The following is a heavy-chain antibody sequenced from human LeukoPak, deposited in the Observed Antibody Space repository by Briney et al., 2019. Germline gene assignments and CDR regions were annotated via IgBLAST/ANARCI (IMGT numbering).Heavy chain of an antibody. CDR3: ARLAMVRGAITKIFDP. J-gene: IGHJ5*02. V-gene: IGHV5-51*01. Sequence: GESLQISCQVSGYSFTSYWIGWVRQMPGKGLEWMGIIYPGDSDTRYSPSFQGQVTISADKSISTAYLQWSSLKASDTAMYYCARLAMVRGAITKIFDPWGQGTLVTVSS. CDR1: GYSFTSYW. D-gene: IGHD3-10*01. CDR2: IYPGDSDT.